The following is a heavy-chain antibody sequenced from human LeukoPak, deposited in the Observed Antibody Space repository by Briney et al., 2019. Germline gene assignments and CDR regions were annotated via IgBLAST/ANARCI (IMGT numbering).Heavy chain of an antibody. CDR1: GYSFTSYW. D-gene: IGHD6-19*01. V-gene: IGHV5-51*07. CDR2: IYPGDSDT. Sequence: GESLKISCKGSGYSFTSYWIGWAHQMPGKGLEWMGIIYPGDSDTRYSPSFQGQVTISADKSISTAYLQWSSLKASDTAMYYCARTSYSSGWNYWGQGTLVTVSS. J-gene: IGHJ4*02. CDR3: ARTSYSSGWNY.